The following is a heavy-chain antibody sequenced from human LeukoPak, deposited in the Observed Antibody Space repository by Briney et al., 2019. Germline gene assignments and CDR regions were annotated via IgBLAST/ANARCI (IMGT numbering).Heavy chain of an antibody. CDR1: GGSISSRPYD. J-gene: IGHJ6*03. V-gene: IGHV4-39*01. CDR2: ISYSGST. Sequence: PSETLSLTCTVSGGSISSRPYDWGWIRQPPGKGLEYIGSISYSGSTYYNPSLRSRVTISVDTSSNQFSLKLSSVTAADTAVYYCARGCPTLRYFDWLLYQDYYYYYMDVWGKGTTVTVSS. D-gene: IGHD3-9*01. CDR3: ARGCPTLRYFDWLLYQDYYYYYMDV.